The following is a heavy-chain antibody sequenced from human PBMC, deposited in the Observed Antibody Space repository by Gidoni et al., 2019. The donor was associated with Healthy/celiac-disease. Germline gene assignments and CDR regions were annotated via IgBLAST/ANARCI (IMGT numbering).Heavy chain of an antibody. CDR3: ARGTKYLYGMDV. CDR1: GGSFSGSY. J-gene: IGHJ6*02. V-gene: IGHV4-34*01. CDR2: IYHGRST. Sequence: VLLQQWGAGLLKPSETLSLTCAVYGGSFSGSYWSWIRQPPRKGLEWIREIYHGRSTNYNPSLNSRVTISVDTTKNQFSLKLSSGTAADTAVYYGARGTKYLYGMDVWGQGATVTVSS.